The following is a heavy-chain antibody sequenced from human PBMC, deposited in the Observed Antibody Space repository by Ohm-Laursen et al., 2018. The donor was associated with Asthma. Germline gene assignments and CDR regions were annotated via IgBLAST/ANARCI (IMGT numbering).Heavy chain of an antibody. CDR2: IIPIFGTA. J-gene: IGHJ6*02. CDR3: ARASPAAGINYYYYGMDV. Sequence: SSVKVSCKASGGTFSSYAISWVRQAPGQGLEWMGGIIPIFGTANYAQKFQGRVTITADESTSTAYMELSSLRSEDTAVYYCARASPAAGINYYYYGMDVWGQGTTVTVSS. D-gene: IGHD6-13*01. V-gene: IGHV1-69*01. CDR1: GGTFSSYA.